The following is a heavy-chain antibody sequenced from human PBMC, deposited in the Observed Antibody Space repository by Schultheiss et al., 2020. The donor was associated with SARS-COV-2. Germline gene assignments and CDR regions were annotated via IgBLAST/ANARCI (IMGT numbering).Heavy chain of an antibody. CDR2: IYYSGST. J-gene: IGHJ4*02. V-gene: IGHV4-61*01. D-gene: IGHD1/OR15-1a*01. CDR3: ARRTTNYGETYYFDY. Sequence: SETLSLTCTVSGGSVSSGSYYWSWIRQPPGKGLEWIGYIYYSGSTNYNPSLKSRVTISVDTSKNQFSLKLSSVTAADTAVYYCARRTTNYGETYYFDYWGQGTLVTVSS. CDR1: GGSVSSGSYY.